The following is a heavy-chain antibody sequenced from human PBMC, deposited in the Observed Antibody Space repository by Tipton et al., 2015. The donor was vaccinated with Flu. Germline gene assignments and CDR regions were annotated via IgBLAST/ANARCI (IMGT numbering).Heavy chain of an antibody. CDR2: IYHSGST. CDR1: GYSISSGYY. Sequence: GLVKPSETLSLTCAVSGYSISSGYYWGWIRQPPGKGLEWIGRIYHSGSTYYNPSLKSRVSISVDTSKNQFSLQLSSVTAADTAVYYCAGDPTEIPYYYSHMDVWGQGTTVTVS. V-gene: IGHV4-38-2*01. D-gene: IGHD2-21*01. J-gene: IGHJ6*02. CDR3: AGDPTEIPYYYSHMDV.